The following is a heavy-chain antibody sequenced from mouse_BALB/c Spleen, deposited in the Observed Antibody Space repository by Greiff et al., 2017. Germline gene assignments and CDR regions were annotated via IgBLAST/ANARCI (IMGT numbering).Heavy chain of an antibody. J-gene: IGHJ2*01. CDR1: GFTFTDYY. D-gene: IGHD2-3*01. CDR3: ARDKNLYDGYYFDY. CDR2: IRNKANGYTT. V-gene: IGHV7-3*02. Sequence: DVKLVESGGGLVQPGGSLRLSCATSGFTFTDYYMSWVRQPPGKALEWLGFIRNKANGYTTEYSASVKGRFTISRDNSQSILYLQMNTLRAEDSATYYCARDKNLYDGYYFDYWGQGTTLTVSS.